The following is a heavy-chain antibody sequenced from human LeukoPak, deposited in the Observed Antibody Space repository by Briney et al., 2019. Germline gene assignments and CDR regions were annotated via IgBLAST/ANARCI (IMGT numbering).Heavy chain of an antibody. J-gene: IGHJ5*02. V-gene: IGHV4-59*08. CDR1: GGSISGYY. D-gene: IGHD1-1*01. CDR3: ARSLYNWNYGWFDR. Sequence: SETLSLTCTVSGGSISGYYWNWIRQPAGNGLEWIGYIADSGSIKSSPSLKSPIAISVDMSKNQVSLKLTHVTAADTAVYYCARSLYNWNYGWFDRWGQGSLVTVSS. CDR2: IADSGSI.